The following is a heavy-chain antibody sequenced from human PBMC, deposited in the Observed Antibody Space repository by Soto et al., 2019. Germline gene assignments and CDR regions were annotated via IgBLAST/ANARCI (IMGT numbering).Heavy chain of an antibody. CDR2: ISGSGGST. V-gene: IGHV3-23*01. D-gene: IGHD5-18*01. J-gene: IGHJ6*02. Sequence: EVQLLESGGGLVQPGGSLRRSCAASGFTFSSYAMSWVRQAPGKGLEWVSAISGSGGSTYYADSVKGRFTISRDNSKNTLYLQMNSLRAEDTALYYCAKGSYSRGYSYGSYYYYYGMDVWGQVTTVTVSS. CDR1: GFTFSSYA. CDR3: AKGSYSRGYSYGSYYYYYGMDV.